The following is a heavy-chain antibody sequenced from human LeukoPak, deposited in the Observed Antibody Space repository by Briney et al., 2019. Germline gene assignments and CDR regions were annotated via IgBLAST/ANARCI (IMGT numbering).Heavy chain of an antibody. J-gene: IGHJ4*02. V-gene: IGHV4-39*07. CDR2: GDYSGGT. CDR1: GGSISSVKDY. CDR3: ARAPYYDFWSGYCFDY. Sequence: SETLSLTCTVSGGSISSVKDYWAWIRQPPGKGLEWIATGDYSGGTYYNPSLKSRVTISVDTSKNQFSLKLSSVTAADTAVYYCARAPYYDFWSGYCFDYWGQGTLVTVSS. D-gene: IGHD3-3*01.